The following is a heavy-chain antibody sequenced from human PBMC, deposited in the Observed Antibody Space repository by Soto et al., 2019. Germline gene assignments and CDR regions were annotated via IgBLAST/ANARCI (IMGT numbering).Heavy chain of an antibody. CDR2: IYYSGST. J-gene: IGHJ5*02. Sequence: SETLSLTCTVSGASISSGGYYWTWIRQSPGKGLEWIGYIYYSGSTYYNPSLESRVAISLDTSRSQFSLTLHSVTAADTAIYYCARDRHNNFFDPWGQGTLVTVSP. V-gene: IGHV4-31*02. CDR3: ARDRHNNFFDP. CDR1: GASISSGGYY. D-gene: IGHD6-6*01.